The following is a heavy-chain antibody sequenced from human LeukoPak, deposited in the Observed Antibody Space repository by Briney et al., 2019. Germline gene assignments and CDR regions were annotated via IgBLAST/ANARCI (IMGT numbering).Heavy chain of an antibody. D-gene: IGHD3-22*01. CDR3: ARDGGYHSSGPFDY. CDR2: IWYDGSDE. V-gene: IGHV3-33*08. CDR1: GFTFSSYP. J-gene: IGHJ4*02. Sequence: GGSLRLSCAASGFTFSSYPVHWVRQAPGKGLEWVSIIWYDGSDEYYADSVKGRFTISRDNSKNTLYLQMNSLRAEDTAVYYCARDGGYHSSGPFDYWGQGTLVTVSS.